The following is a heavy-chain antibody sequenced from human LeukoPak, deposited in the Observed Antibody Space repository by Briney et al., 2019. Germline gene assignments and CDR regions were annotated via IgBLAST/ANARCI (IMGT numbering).Heavy chain of an antibody. CDR2: INHSGST. CDR1: GGSFSGYY. J-gene: IGHJ4*02. CDR3: ARGRGDYVWGSYRSPLDY. V-gene: IGHV4-34*01. Sequence: SETLSLTCAVYGGSFSGYYWSWIRQPPGKGLEWIGEINHSGSTNYNPSLKSRVTISVDTSKNQFSLKLSSVTAADTAVYYCARGRGDYVWGSYRSPLDYWGQGTLVTVSS. D-gene: IGHD3-16*02.